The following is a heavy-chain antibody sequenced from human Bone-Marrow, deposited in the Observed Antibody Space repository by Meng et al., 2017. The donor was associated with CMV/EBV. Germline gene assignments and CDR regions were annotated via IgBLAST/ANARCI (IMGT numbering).Heavy chain of an antibody. J-gene: IGHJ6*02. CDR2: INSDGSST. V-gene: IGHV3-74*01. D-gene: IGHD1-1*01. CDR1: GFTFSSYW. Sequence: LSLTCAASGFTFSSYWMHWVRQAPGKGLVWVSRINSDGSSTSYADSVKGRFTISRDNAKNTLYLQMNSLRAEDTAVYYCARDFFDWNDAGATDVWGQGTTVTVSS. CDR3: ARDFFDWNDAGATDV.